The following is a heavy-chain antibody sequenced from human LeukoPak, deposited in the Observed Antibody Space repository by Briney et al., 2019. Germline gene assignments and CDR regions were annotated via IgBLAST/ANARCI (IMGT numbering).Heavy chain of an antibody. J-gene: IGHJ6*03. CDR1: GFTFSSYS. D-gene: IGHD3-3*01. Sequence: GGSLRLSCAASGFTFSSYSMNWVRQAPGKGLEWVSSISSSSSYIYYADSVKGRFTISRDNAKNSLYLQMNSLRAEDTAVYYCARTGQTIFGVVPIHMDVWGKGTPVTVSS. V-gene: IGHV3-21*01. CDR2: ISSSSSYI. CDR3: ARTGQTIFGVVPIHMDV.